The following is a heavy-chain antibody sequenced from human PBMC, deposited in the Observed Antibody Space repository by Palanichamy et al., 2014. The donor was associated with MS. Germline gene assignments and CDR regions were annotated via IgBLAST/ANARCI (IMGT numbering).Heavy chain of an antibody. V-gene: IGHV3-30*03. CDR2: ISDDGSNK. D-gene: IGHD3-22*01. CDR1: GFIFSSYG. J-gene: IGHJ3*02. CDR3: AVTYHFDSSGYSEDAFDI. Sequence: QVQLVESGGGVVQPGRSLRLSCAASGFIFSSYGMHWVRQAPGKGLEWVAVISDDGSNKYYADSVKGRFTISRDNSKNTLYLQMNGLRAEDTAVFYCAVTYHFDSSGYSEDAFDIWGQGTMVTVSS.